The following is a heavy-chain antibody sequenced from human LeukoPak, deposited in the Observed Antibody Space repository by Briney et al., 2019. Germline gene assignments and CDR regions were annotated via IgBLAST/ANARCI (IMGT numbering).Heavy chain of an antibody. J-gene: IGHJ3*02. CDR3: ARGVVPAASGAFDI. CDR1: GGSISSYY. D-gene: IGHD2-2*01. Sequence: SETLSLTCTVSGGSISSYYWSWIRQPAGKGLEWIGRIYTSGSTNYNPSLKSRVTMSVDMSKNQFSLKLSSVTAADTAVYYCARGVVPAASGAFDIWGQGTVVTVSS. CDR2: IYTSGST. V-gene: IGHV4-4*07.